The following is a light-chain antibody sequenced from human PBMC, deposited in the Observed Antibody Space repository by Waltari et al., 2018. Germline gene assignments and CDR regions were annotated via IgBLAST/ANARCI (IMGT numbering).Light chain of an antibody. V-gene: IGKV1-5*03. Sequence: DNQMTQSLSTLSASVADRVNITCRASQSISDWLAWYQQKPGKAPQLLIYKASDLESGVPSRFSGSGSGTEFTLTISSLQPDDFATYYCQHYDGFPWTFGQGAEVESK. CDR3: QHYDGFPWT. CDR1: QSISDW. CDR2: KAS. J-gene: IGKJ1*01.